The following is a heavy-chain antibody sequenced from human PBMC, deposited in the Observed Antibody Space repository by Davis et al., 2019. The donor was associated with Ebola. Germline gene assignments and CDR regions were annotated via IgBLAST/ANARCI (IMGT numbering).Heavy chain of an antibody. D-gene: IGHD3/OR15-3a*01. J-gene: IGHJ4*02. CDR2: IFPGDSTT. CDR1: GYRFADYG. V-gene: IGHV5-51*01. Sequence: GESLKISCKGSGYRFADYGIGWVRQMPGKGLEWMGVIFPGDSTTKYSPSFQGQVTISVDKSISTAYLQWSSLRASDSAMYYCARHEGLGVTDLGLFDYWGQGTLVTVSS. CDR3: ARHEGLGVTDLGLFDY.